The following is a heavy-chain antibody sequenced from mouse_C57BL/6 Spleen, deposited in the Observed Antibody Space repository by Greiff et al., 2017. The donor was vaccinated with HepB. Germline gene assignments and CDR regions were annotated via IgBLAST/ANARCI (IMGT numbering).Heavy chain of an antibody. CDR2: INPYNGGT. CDR1: GYTFTDYY. Sequence: EVQLQQSGPVLVKPGASVKMSCKASGYTFTDYYMNWVKQSHGKSLEWIGVINPYNGGTSYNQKFKGKATLTVDKSSSTAYMELNSLTSEDSAVYYCARSGSNYAMDYWGHGTSVTVSS. V-gene: IGHV1-19*01. D-gene: IGHD1-1*01. CDR3: ARSGSNYAMDY. J-gene: IGHJ4*01.